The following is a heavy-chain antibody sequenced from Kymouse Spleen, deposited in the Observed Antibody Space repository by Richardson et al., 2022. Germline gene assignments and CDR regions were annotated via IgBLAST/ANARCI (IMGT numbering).Heavy chain of an antibody. V-gene: IGHV4-39*01. CDR1: GGSISSSSYY. CDR2: IYYSGST. CDR3: ARHGRSSGSYYYYGMDV. J-gene: IGHJ6*02. D-gene: IGHD6-19*01. Sequence: QLQLQESGPGLVKPSETLSLTCTVSGGSISSSSYYWGWIRQPPGKGLEWIGSIYYSGSTYYNPSLKSRVTISVDTSKNQFSLKLSSVTAADTAVYYCARHGRSSGSYYYYGMDVWGQGTTVTVSS.